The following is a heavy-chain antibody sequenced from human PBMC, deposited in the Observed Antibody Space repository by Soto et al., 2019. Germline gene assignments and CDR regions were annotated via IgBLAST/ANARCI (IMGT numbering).Heavy chain of an antibody. CDR1: GYSFTTDW. CDR2: IDPSDSYT. CDR3: YYYYGMDV. V-gene: IGHV5-10-1*01. Sequence: PGESLKISCNGSGYSFTTDWITWVRQMPGKGLEWMGRIDPSDSYTNYSPSFQGHVTISADDTAVYYCARDLVRYCSGGSCYSGYYYYGMDVWGQGTTVTVSS. J-gene: IGHJ6*02. D-gene: IGHD2-15*01.